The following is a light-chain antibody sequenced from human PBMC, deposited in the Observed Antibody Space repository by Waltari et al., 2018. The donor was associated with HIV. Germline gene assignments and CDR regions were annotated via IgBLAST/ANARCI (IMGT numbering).Light chain of an antibody. J-gene: IGKJ3*01. CDR2: DAF. CDR1: QGSSTW. Sequence: DLQMTQFPSSVSASVGDRLTITCRASQGSSTWLAWYQQKPGKAPKLLIYDAFTLRGWVPSRFSGSGSGTDFTLTISNLQPEDFATYFCQQTGSFPFTFGPGTKVDIK. CDR3: QQTGSFPFT. V-gene: IGKV1-12*02.